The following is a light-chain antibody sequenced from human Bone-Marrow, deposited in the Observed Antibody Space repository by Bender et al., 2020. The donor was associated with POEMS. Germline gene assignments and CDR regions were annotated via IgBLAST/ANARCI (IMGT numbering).Light chain of an antibody. J-gene: IGLJ1*01. CDR2: EVT. Sequence: QSALTQPASVSGSPGQSITISCAGTRSDIGNFDLVSWYQQYPDKAPKLIISEVTERPSGVSDRFSGSKSDNTASLTISGLQAEDEADYYCCSHTQTGGYVFGSGTRVTVL. V-gene: IGLV2-23*02. CDR3: CSHTQTGGYV. CDR1: RSDIGNFDL.